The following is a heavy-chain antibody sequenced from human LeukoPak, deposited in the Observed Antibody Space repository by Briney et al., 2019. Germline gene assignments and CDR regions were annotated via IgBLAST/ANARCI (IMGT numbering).Heavy chain of an antibody. D-gene: IGHD4-17*01. V-gene: IGHV4-4*07. CDR3: ARDIVYLIDEDYG. CDR2: IHTSGSA. J-gene: IGHJ4*02. Sequence: SETLSLTCSVSGSSFNTYYWSWIRQPAGKALEWIGRIHTSGSADYSPSLQSRVTISVDMSKKEFSLKLTSMTAADTAVYYCARDIVYLIDEDYGWGQGILVTVPS. CDR1: GSSFNTYY.